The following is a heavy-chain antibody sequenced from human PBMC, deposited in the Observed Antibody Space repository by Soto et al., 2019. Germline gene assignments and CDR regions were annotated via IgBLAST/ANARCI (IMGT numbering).Heavy chain of an antibody. CDR3: ARRGSGSYYDY. CDR2: ISGSGGST. J-gene: IGHJ4*02. D-gene: IGHD1-26*01. V-gene: IGHV3-23*01. CDR1: GFTFSSYA. Sequence: EVQLLESGGGLVQPGGSLRLSCAASGFTFSSYAMRWVRQAPGKGLEWISAISGSGGSTYYADSVKGRFTISRDNSKNTLYLQMNSLRAEDTAVYYCARRGSGSYYDYWGQGTLVTVSS.